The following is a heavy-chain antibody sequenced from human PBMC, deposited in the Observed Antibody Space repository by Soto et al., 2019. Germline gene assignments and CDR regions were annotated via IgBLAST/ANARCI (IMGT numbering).Heavy chain of an antibody. D-gene: IGHD3-3*01. V-gene: IGHV1-58*01. J-gene: IGHJ5*02. Sequence: SVKVSCKASGLTFTSSAVQWVRQARGQRLEWIGWIVVGSGNTNYAQKFQERVTITRDMSTSTAYMELSSLRSEDTAVYYCAAATYYDFWSGYYPHNWFDPWGQGTLVTVSS. CDR3: AAATYYDFWSGYYPHNWFDP. CDR1: GLTFTSSA. CDR2: IVVGSGNT.